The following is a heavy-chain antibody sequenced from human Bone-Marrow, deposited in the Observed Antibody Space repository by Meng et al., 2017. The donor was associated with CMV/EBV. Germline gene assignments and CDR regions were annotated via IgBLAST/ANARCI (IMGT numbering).Heavy chain of an antibody. Sequence: SLKISCAASGFTFTNAWMTWVRQAPGEGLEWLSGMSGNTGFIGYADSVKGRFTISRDNAKKTLSLQMDTLRTEDTALYYCVKGGGERVTFDAMDVWGQGTTVTVSS. CDR3: VKGGGERVTFDAMDV. V-gene: IGHV3-9*01. CDR1: GFTFTNAW. CDR2: MSGNTGFI. J-gene: IGHJ6*02. D-gene: IGHD2-21*02.